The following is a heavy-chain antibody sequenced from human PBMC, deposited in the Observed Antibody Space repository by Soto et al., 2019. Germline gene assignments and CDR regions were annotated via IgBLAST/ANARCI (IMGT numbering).Heavy chain of an antibody. CDR3: AINLAAGDY. D-gene: IGHD6-13*01. Sequence: QVQLVQSGAEVKKPGASVKVSCKASGYTFTNSYIHWVRQAPGQGLEWMALLNPNGGSTNYAQNFQGSVTVTRDTSTSTVYMELTSLTSEDTAVYYCAINLAAGDYWGQGTLVTVSS. CDR2: LNPNGGST. J-gene: IGHJ4*02. CDR1: GYTFTNSY. V-gene: IGHV1-46*01.